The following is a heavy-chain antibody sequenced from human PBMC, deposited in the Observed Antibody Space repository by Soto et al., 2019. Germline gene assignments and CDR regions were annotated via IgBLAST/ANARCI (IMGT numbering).Heavy chain of an antibody. CDR3: VRDHLWAFDY. J-gene: IGHJ4*02. V-gene: IGHV3-64*01. CDR2: ISSNGGST. CDR1: GFTFSSYA. D-gene: IGHD3-16*01. Sequence: GGSLRLSCAASGFTFSSYAMHWVRQAPGKGLEYVSVISSNGGSTYYANSVKGRFTISRDNSKNTLYLQMGSLRAEDMAVYYCVRDHLWAFDYWGQGTLVTVSS.